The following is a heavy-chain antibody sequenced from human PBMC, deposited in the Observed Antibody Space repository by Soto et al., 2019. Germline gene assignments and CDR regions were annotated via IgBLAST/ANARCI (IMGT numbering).Heavy chain of an antibody. D-gene: IGHD1-7*01. V-gene: IGHV1-3*01. CDR1: GYTFTSYA. CDR2: INAGNGNT. CDR3: ARGGITGNTRPWYFDY. Sequence: ASVKVSCKASGYTFTSYAMHWVRQAPGQRLEWMGWINAGNGNTKYSQKFQGRVTITADESTSTAYMELSSLRSEDTAVYYCARGGITGNTRPWYFDYWGQGTLVTVSS. J-gene: IGHJ4*02.